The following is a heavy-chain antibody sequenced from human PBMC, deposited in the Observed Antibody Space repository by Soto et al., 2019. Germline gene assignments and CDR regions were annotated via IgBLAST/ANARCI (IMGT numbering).Heavy chain of an antibody. CDR3: ARESEDLTSNFDY. CDR1: GFTFTRYS. Sequence: PGGSLRLSCAASGFTFTRYSMNWVRQAPGKGLEWVPSISSTTNYIYCGDSMTGRFTTSRDNAKNSLYLEMNSLRAEDTAVYYCARESEDLTSNFDYWGQGTLVTVSS. CDR2: ISSTTNYI. J-gene: IGHJ4*02. V-gene: IGHV3-21*06.